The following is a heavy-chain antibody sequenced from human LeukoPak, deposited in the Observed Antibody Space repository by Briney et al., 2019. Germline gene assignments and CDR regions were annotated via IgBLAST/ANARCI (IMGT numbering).Heavy chain of an antibody. CDR1: GGTVSSYA. J-gene: IGHJ3*01. CDR3: ATGEDEYSSSRGH. CDR2: IIPIFGTA. V-gene: IGHV1-69*05. Sequence: SVKVSCKASGGTVSSYAISWVRQAPGQGLECMGGIIPIFGTANYAQKFQGRVTITTDESTSTAYMELSSLRSEDTAVYYCATGEDEYSSSRGHWGQGTMVTVSS. D-gene: IGHD6-6*01.